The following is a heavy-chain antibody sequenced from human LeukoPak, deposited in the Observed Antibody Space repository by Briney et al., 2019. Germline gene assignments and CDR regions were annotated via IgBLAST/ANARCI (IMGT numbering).Heavy chain of an antibody. V-gene: IGHV1-18*01. Sequence: ASVKVSCKASGYTFSNYGIIWVRQAPGQGLKWMGWISAYNGNTNYTQILQGRVTLTTDTSTSTAYMELRSLRFDDTAVYYCAKPYSRYYDSSGGGAFDIWGQGTMVTVSP. D-gene: IGHD3-22*01. CDR1: GYTFSNYG. CDR2: ISAYNGNT. CDR3: AKPYSRYYDSSGGGAFDI. J-gene: IGHJ3*02.